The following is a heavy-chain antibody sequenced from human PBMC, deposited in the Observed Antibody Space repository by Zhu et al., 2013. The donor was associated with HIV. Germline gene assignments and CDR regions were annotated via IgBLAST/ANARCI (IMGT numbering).Heavy chain of an antibody. J-gene: IGHJ5*02. Sequence: QVQLVQSGAEVKKPGASVKVSCKASGYTFTGYYMHWVRQAPGQGLEWMGWINPNSGGTNYAQKFQGRVTMTRDTSISTAYMELSRLRSDDTAVYYCARDWGILTGYPNWFDPWGQGTLVTVS. CDR2: INPNSGGT. CDR1: GYTFTGYY. D-gene: IGHD3-9*01. V-gene: IGHV1-2*02. CDR3: ARDWGILTGYPNWFDP.